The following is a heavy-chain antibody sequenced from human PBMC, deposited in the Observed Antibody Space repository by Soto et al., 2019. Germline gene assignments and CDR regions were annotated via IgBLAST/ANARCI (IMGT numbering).Heavy chain of an antibody. CDR3: ARGFGWLDY. J-gene: IGHJ4*02. Sequence: EVQLVESGGGLVQPGGSLRLSCAASGFTFSSYAMNWVRQAPGKGLEYVSAISSNGGSTYYANSVKGRFTISRDNSKTTMYLKMGSLRAEDMDLYYCARGFGWLDYWGQGTLVTVSS. V-gene: IGHV3-64*01. CDR2: ISSNGGST. D-gene: IGHD6-19*01. CDR1: GFTFSSYA.